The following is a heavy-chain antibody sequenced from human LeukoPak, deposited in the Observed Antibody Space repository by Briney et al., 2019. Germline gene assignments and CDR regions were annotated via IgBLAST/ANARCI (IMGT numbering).Heavy chain of an antibody. J-gene: IGHJ4*02. CDR1: GGSISNSNYC. CDR3: ARQENYDFVWGSYDY. V-gene: IGHV4-39*01. D-gene: IGHD3-16*01. Sequence: SETLSLTCTVSGGSISNSNYCWGWIRQSPGKGLEWIGNIYYSGSTYYNPSLKSRVTISVDTSKNQFSLKLSSVTAADTAVYYCARQENYDFVWGSYDYWGQGTLVTVSS. CDR2: IYYSGST.